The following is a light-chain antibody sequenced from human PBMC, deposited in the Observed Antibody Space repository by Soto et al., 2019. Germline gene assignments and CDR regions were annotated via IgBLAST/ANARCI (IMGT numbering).Light chain of an antibody. V-gene: IGLV1-44*01. CDR2: SNN. J-gene: IGLJ2*01. CDR3: AAWDDSLNVVV. CDR1: SSNIGSNT. Sequence: QSVLTQPPSASGTPGRRVTISCSGSSSNIGSNTVNWYQQLPGTAPKLLIYSNNQRPSGVPDRFSGSKSGTSASLAISGLQSEDEADYYCAAWDDSLNVVVFGGGTKLTVL.